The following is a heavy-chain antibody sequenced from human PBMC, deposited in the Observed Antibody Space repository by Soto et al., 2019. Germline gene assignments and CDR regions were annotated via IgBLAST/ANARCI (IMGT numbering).Heavy chain of an antibody. CDR1: GYTFTSYG. Sequence: ASVKVSCKASGYTFTSYGISWVRQAPGQGLEWMGWISAYNGNTNYAQKLQGRVTMTTDTSTSTAYMELRSLRSDDTAVYYCARSGSLPRTKVWFDTWGQGTLVTVSS. D-gene: IGHD1-26*01. CDR2: ISAYNGNT. CDR3: ARSGSLPRTKVWFDT. V-gene: IGHV1-18*01. J-gene: IGHJ5*02.